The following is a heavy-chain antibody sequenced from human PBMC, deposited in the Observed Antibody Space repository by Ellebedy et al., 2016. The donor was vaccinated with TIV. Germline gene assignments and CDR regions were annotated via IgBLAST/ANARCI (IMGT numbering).Heavy chain of an antibody. D-gene: IGHD3-10*01. Sequence: ASVKVSCXASGYVFTSFAIHWVRQAPGQRLEWMGWINAANAKTEYSEHFQGRVSITRDTSASEVYMELSSLTSEDTAVYYCARCRLWFGAFDWFDPWGQGTLVTVSS. V-gene: IGHV1-3*01. CDR1: GYVFTSFA. CDR3: ARCRLWFGAFDWFDP. CDR2: INAANAKT. J-gene: IGHJ5*02.